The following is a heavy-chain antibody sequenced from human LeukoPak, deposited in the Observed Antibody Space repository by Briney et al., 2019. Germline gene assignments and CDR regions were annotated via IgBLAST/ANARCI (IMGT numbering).Heavy chain of an antibody. CDR1: GFTFSSYA. V-gene: IGHV3-30*04. CDR2: ISYDGSNK. J-gene: IGHJ6*03. CDR3: ARTLAGFGVVTLPYYYYMDV. Sequence: GGSLRLSCAASGFTFSSYAMSWVRQAPGKGLEWVAVISYDGSNKYYADSVKGRFTISRDNSKNTLYLQMNSLRAEDTAVYYCARTLAGFGVVTLPYYYYMDVWGKGTTVTVSS. D-gene: IGHD3-3*01.